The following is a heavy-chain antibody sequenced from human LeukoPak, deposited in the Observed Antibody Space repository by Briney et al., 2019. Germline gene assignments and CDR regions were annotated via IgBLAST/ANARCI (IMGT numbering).Heavy chain of an antibody. D-gene: IGHD2-2*01. CDR1: GFNFSNYA. J-gene: IGHJ4*02. CDR2: VTGSSSNT. Sequence: GGSLRLSCAASGFNFSNYAMTWVRQAPGKVLEWVSAVTGSSSNTYYADSVKGRVTISRDNSKNMLYLEMNSLRVEDTAIYYCAKDRSSATSCSNYWGRGTLVTVSS. CDR3: AKDRSSATSCSNY. V-gene: IGHV3-23*01.